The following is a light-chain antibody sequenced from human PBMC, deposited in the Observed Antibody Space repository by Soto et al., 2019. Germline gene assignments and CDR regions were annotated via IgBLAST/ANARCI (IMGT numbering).Light chain of an antibody. CDR3: QQYNSYSPT. J-gene: IGKJ1*01. Sequence: DIQMNQSPSSLSASVGDRVTITGRPSQSISSYLNWYQQQPGKAPKVXIYKASTLKSGVPSRFSGSGAGPECTRTISGLQPGDAETDDCQQYNSYSPTFGQGTKVDIK. CDR2: KAS. CDR1: QSISSY. V-gene: IGKV1-5*03.